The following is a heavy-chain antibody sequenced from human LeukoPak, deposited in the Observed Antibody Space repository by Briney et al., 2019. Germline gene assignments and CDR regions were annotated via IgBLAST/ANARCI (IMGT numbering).Heavy chain of an antibody. Sequence: PGGSLRLSCAASGFTFSDYYMSWLRQAPGKGLEWVSSISNSDTTTYYADSVKGRFTISRDNAKNSLYLQMNSLRADDTAVYYCAKRTNWGPARWGQGTLVTVSS. D-gene: IGHD7-27*01. CDR1: GFTFSDYY. J-gene: IGHJ1*01. CDR2: ISNSDTTT. CDR3: AKRTNWGPAR. V-gene: IGHV3-11*01.